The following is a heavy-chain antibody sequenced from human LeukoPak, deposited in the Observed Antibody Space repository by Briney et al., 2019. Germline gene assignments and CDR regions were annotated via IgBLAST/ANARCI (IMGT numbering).Heavy chain of an antibody. Sequence: ASVKVSCRASGYTFTSYGISWVRQAPGQGLEWMGWISAYNGNTNYAQKLQGRVTMTTDTSTSTAYMELRSLRSDDTAVYYCARPRYSSGWYGLFGYWGQGTLVTVSS. CDR1: GYTFTSYG. CDR2: ISAYNGNT. V-gene: IGHV1-18*01. D-gene: IGHD6-19*01. CDR3: ARPRYSSGWYGLFGY. J-gene: IGHJ4*02.